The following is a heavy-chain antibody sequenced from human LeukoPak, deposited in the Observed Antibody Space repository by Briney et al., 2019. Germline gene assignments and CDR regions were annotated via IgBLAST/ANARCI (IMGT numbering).Heavy chain of an antibody. V-gene: IGHV1-18*01. J-gene: IGHJ4*02. CDR3: AREIYGRFDY. D-gene: IGHD4-17*01. CDR1: GYTFTSYG. Sequence: ASVKVSCKASGYTFTSYGISWVRQAPGQGLECMGRINPYNGNTNYALKVQGRVTMTTDTSTSTAYLELRSLRSDDTAIYYCAREIYGRFDYWGQGTLVTVSS. CDR2: INPYNGNT.